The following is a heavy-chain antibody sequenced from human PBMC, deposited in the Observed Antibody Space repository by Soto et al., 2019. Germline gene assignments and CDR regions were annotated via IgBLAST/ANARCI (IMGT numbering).Heavy chain of an antibody. D-gene: IGHD3-22*01. Sequence: SETLSLTCAVYGGSFSGYYWSWIRQPPGKGLEWIGEINHSGSTNYNPSLKSRVTISVDTSKNQFSLKLSSVTAADTAVYYCARVSGYYDSSGYSGLDYWGQGTLVTVSS. CDR1: GGSFSGYY. CDR3: ARVSGYYDSSGYSGLDY. J-gene: IGHJ4*02. CDR2: INHSGST. V-gene: IGHV4-34*01.